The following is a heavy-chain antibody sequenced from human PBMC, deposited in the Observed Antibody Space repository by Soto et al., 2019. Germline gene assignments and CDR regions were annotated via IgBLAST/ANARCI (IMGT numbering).Heavy chain of an antibody. V-gene: IGHV3-21*01. CDR2: ISSSSSYI. J-gene: IGHJ6*02. CDR3: ARDRRTYYYDSSGSYYYYGMDV. Sequence: LRLSCAASGFTFSSYSMNWVRQAPGKGLEWVSSISSSSSYIYYADSVKGRFTISRDNARNSLYLQMNSLRAEDTAVYYCARDRRTYYYDSSGSYYYYGMDVWGQGTTVTVSS. D-gene: IGHD3-22*01. CDR1: GFTFSSYS.